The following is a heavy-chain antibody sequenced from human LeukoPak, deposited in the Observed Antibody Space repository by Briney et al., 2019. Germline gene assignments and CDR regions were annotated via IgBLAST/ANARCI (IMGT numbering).Heavy chain of an antibody. CDR1: GGSISSYY. D-gene: IGHD3-10*01. CDR3: AREDLWFGEFINWFDP. Sequence: SETLSLTCTVSGGSISSYYWSWIRQPAGKGLEWIGRIYTSGSTNYNPSLKSRVTMSVDTSKNQFSLKLSSVTAADTAVYYYAREDLWFGEFINWFDPWGQGTLVTVSS. CDR2: IYTSGST. J-gene: IGHJ5*02. V-gene: IGHV4-4*07.